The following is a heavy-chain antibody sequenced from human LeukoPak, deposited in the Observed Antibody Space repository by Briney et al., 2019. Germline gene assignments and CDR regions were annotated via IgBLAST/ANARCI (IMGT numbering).Heavy chain of an antibody. CDR1: GGTFSSYA. J-gene: IGHJ6*03. Sequence: SVKVSCKASGGTFSSYAISWVRQAPGQGLEWMGGIIPIFGTANYAQKFQGRVTITTDESTSTAYMELSSLRSEDTAVYYCARVCHSSWRVRYYYYYMDVWGKGTTVTVSS. CDR3: ARVCHSSWRVRYYYYYMDV. D-gene: IGHD6-13*01. V-gene: IGHV1-69*05. CDR2: IIPIFGTA.